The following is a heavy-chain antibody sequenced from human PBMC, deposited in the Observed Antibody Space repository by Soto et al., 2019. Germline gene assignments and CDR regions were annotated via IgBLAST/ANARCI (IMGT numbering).Heavy chain of an antibody. V-gene: IGHV3-7*01. CDR1: GFTFSSYW. CDR3: AGDLRFGELSTNWFDP. J-gene: IGHJ5*02. D-gene: IGHD3-16*02. CDR2: IKQDGSEK. Sequence: GGSLRLSCAASGFTFSSYWMSWVRQAPGKGLEWVANIKQDGSEKYYVDSVKGRFTISRDNAKNSLYLQMSSLRAEDTAVYYCAGDLRFGELSTNWFDPWGQGTLVTVSS.